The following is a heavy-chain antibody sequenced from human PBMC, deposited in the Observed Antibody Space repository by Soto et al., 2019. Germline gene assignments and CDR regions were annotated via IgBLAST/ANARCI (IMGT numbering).Heavy chain of an antibody. V-gene: IGHV4-31*03. CDR2: IHYSGDS. Sequence: ALSVSSPVLGDSVSINNYYWSWIRQRPGKGLEWIGYIHYSGDSYDNPSLTSRITMSMDVSKNQFSLNLRSVTAADTAIYYCARDVNDSSGSQGFDYWGQGTMVTVS. D-gene: IGHD3-22*01. CDR3: ARDVNDSSGSQGFDY. J-gene: IGHJ4*02. CDR1: GDSVSINNYY.